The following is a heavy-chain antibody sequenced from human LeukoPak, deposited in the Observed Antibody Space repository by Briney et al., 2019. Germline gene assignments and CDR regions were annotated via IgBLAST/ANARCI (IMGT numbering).Heavy chain of an antibody. CDR1: GFTFDDYT. J-gene: IGHJ4*02. CDR3: ATTENLRYQNYFDY. Sequence: GGSLRLSCEASGFTFDDYTMHWVRQAPGKGLEGVSGISWHWGSIVYAGSVKGRFTISRDNAKKTLHLQMKSLRAEETALYYCATTENLRYQNYFDYWGQGTLVTVSS. CDR2: ISWHWGSI. V-gene: IGHV3-9*01. D-gene: IGHD3-9*01.